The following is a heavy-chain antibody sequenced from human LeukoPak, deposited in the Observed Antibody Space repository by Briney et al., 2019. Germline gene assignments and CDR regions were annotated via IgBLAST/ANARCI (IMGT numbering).Heavy chain of an antibody. CDR3: VNPGSSSCYPPFQL. CDR2: ISGSGGST. CDR1: GFTFSSYA. D-gene: IGHD3-22*01. J-gene: IGHJ1*01. V-gene: IGHV3-23*01. Sequence: QPGGSLRLSCAASGFTFSSYAMSWVRQAPGKGLEWVSAISGSGGSTYYADSVKGRFTISRDNSKNTVYLQMNSLRAEDTAVYYCVNPGSSSCYPPFQLWGQGTLVTVSS.